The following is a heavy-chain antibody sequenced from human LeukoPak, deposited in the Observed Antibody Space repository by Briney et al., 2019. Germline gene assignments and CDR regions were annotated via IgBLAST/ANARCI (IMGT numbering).Heavy chain of an antibody. J-gene: IGHJ6*02. V-gene: IGHV3-7*01. CDR1: GFSLSAYW. CDR2: IKQDGSEK. Sequence: GGSLRLSCAASGFSLSAYWMTWVRQAPGKGLEWVANIKQDGSEKYYVDSVKGRFTISRDNAKNSLYLQMNSLRAEDTAVYYCARDLGPFGPGSFNYYYGMDVWGQGTTVTVSS. CDR3: ARDLGPFGPGSFNYYYGMDV. D-gene: IGHD3-16*01.